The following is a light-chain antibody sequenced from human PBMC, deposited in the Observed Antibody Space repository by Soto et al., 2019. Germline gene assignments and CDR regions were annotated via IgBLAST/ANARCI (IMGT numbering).Light chain of an antibody. CDR2: AAS. J-gene: IGKJ1*01. V-gene: IGKV1-39*01. Sequence: DIQMTQSPSSLSASVGDTVNITCRTSQSISIYLNWYQQKPGKAPKLLIYAASNLQSGVPSRFSGRGSGTDFTLTISSLQPEDFASYYCQQSYITWTFGQGTKVDIK. CDR3: QQSYITWT. CDR1: QSISIY.